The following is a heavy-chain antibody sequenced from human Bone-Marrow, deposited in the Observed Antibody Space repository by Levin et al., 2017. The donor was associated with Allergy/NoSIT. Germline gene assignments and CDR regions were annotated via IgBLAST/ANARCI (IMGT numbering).Heavy chain of an antibody. CDR2: IIPILGIA. CDR3: ATPAKLGSSHFDC. Sequence: ASVKVSCKASGGTFSSYAISWVRQAPGQGLEWMGRIIPILGIANYAQKFQGRVTITADKSTSTAYMELSSLRSEDTAVYYCATPAKLGSSHFDCWGQGTLVTVSS. V-gene: IGHV1-69*04. D-gene: IGHD7-27*01. CDR1: GGTFSSYA. J-gene: IGHJ4*02.